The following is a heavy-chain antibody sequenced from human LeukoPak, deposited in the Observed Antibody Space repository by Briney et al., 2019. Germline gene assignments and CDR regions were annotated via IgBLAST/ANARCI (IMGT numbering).Heavy chain of an antibody. V-gene: IGHV3-64*01. CDR2: IGPDGGTT. J-gene: IGHJ4*02. D-gene: IGHD3-10*01. CDR1: GFTFYTYG. Sequence: GGSLRLSCAASGFTFYTYGMHWVRQAPGKGLEYVSGIGPDGGTTYYANSVKGRFTISRDNTNNSLHLQMNSLRAEDTAIYYCARDPTYDSGSPLGYGGQGTLVAVSS. CDR3: ARDPTYDSGSPLGY.